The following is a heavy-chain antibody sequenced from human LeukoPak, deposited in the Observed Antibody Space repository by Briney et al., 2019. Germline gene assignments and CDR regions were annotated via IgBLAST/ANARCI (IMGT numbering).Heavy chain of an antibody. CDR3: AKDMGGGYCSRGSCYWAYFDY. Sequence: GGSLRLSCAASGFTLSSHAMNWVRQAPGKGLEWVSGISGSGGSTYYADSVKGRFSISRDNAMNTLYLQMNSLRAEDTAVYYCAKDMGGGYCSRGSCYWAYFDYWGQGTVVTVSS. CDR1: GFTLSSHA. CDR2: ISGSGGST. D-gene: IGHD2-15*01. V-gene: IGHV3-23*01. J-gene: IGHJ4*02.